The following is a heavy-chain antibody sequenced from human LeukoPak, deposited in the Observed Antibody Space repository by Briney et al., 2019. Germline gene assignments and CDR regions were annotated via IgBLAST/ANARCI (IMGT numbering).Heavy chain of an antibody. D-gene: IGHD5-18*01. Sequence: GGSLRLSCAASGFTFSSYEMNWVRQAPGKGLEWVSYISSSGSTIYYADSVKGRFTISRDNAKNSLYLQMNSLRAEDTAVYYCARDADTAMVSPPRFDYWGQGTLVTVSS. CDR3: ARDADTAMVSPPRFDY. V-gene: IGHV3-48*03. J-gene: IGHJ4*02. CDR1: GFTFSSYE. CDR2: ISSSGSTI.